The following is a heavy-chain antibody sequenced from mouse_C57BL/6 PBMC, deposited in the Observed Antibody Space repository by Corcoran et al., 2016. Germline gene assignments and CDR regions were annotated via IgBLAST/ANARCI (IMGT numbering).Heavy chain of an antibody. CDR1: GYTFTDYY. V-gene: IGHV1-26*01. CDR2: INPNNGGT. CDR3: ARLREG. J-gene: IGHJ2*01. Sequence: EVQLKQSGPELVQPGASVKISCKASGYTFTDYYMNWVKQSNGKSLEWIGDINPNNGGTSYNQKFKGKATLTVDKSSSTAYMELRSLTSEDSAVYYCARLREGWGQGTTLTVSS.